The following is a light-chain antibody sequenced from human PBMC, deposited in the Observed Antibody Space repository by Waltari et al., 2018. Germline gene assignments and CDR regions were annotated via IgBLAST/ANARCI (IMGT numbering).Light chain of an antibody. J-gene: IGLJ2*01. CDR3: AAWDDSLSGVV. V-gene: IGLV1-47*01. CDR1: SSTIGNNY. CDR2: KNN. Sequence: QSVLTQPPSASGTPGQRVTISCSGSSSTIGNNYVYWYRQLPGTAPKLLIYKNNQRPSGVPDRFSGSKSGTSASLAISGLQSEDEADYYCAAWDDSLSGVVFGGGTKLTVL.